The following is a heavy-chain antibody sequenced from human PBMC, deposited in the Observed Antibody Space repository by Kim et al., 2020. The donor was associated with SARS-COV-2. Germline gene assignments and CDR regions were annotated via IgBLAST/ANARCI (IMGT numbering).Heavy chain of an antibody. J-gene: IGHJ6*02. V-gene: IGHV4-34*01. CDR1: GGSFSGYY. D-gene: IGHD6-13*01. CDR2: INHSGST. CDR3: ARDPRSSSFYYYYGMDV. Sequence: SETLSLTCAVYGGSFSGYYWSWIRQPPGKGLEWIGEINHSGSTNYNPSLKSRVTISVDTSKNQFSLKLSSVTAADTAVYYCARDPRSSSFYYYYGMDVWGQGTTVTVSS.